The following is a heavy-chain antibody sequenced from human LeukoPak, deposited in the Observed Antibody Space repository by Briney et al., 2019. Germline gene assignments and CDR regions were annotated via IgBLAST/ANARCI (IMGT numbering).Heavy chain of an antibody. Sequence: GGPLRLSCAASGFTFSSYAMHWVRQAPGKGLEWVAVISYDGSNKYYADSVKGRFTISRDNSKNTLYLQMNSLRAEDTAVYYCARDPLAVAGTVLWGQGTLVTVSS. CDR1: GFTFSSYA. CDR3: ARDPLAVAGTVL. CDR2: ISYDGSNK. V-gene: IGHV3-30*04. D-gene: IGHD6-19*01. J-gene: IGHJ4*02.